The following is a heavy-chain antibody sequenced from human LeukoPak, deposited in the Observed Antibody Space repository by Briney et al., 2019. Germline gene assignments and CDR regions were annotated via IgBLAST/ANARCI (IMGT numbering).Heavy chain of an antibody. Sequence: GGSLRLSCAASGFTFDSYAMNWVRQAPGKGLEWVSLISGDGGRTYYAEFVEGRFTISRDNSKNSLYLQMNSLRTEDTALYYCAKGGYYYDSSGHDYWGQGTLVTVSS. D-gene: IGHD3-22*01. CDR1: GFTFDSYA. V-gene: IGHV3-43*02. J-gene: IGHJ4*02. CDR3: AKGGYYYDSSGHDY. CDR2: ISGDGGRT.